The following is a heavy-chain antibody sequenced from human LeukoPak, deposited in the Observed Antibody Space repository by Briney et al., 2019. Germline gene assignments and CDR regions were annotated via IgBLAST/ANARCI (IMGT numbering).Heavy chain of an antibody. CDR1: GYTFTGYY. CDR3: ARDYCSGGSCYSDALDI. J-gene: IGHJ3*02. V-gene: IGHV1-2*02. Sequence: ASVKVSCKASGYTFTGYYMHWVRQAPGQGLEWMGWINPNSGGTNYAQKFQGRVTMTRDTSISTAYMELSRLRSDDTAVYYCARDYCSGGSCYSDALDIWGQGTMVTVSS. D-gene: IGHD2-15*01. CDR2: INPNSGGT.